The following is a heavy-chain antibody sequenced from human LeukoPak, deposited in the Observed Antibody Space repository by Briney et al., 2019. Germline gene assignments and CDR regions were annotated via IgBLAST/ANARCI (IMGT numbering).Heavy chain of an antibody. CDR3: ARRSSGWYPIDY. Sequence: GGSLRLSCAASGFTFSSYAMHWVRQAPGKGLEYVSAISSNGGSTYYANSVKGRFTISRDNSKNTLYLQMGSLRAEDMAVYYCARRSSGWYPIDYWGQGTLVTVSS. CDR1: GFTFSSYA. V-gene: IGHV3-64*01. CDR2: ISSNGGST. J-gene: IGHJ4*02. D-gene: IGHD6-19*01.